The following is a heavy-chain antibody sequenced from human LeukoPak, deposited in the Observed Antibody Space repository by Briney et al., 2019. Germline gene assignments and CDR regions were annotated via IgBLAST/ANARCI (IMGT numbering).Heavy chain of an antibody. CDR1: GSTSRSYS. CDR2: ISSSSSTI. J-gene: IGHJ3*02. Sequence: GGSLRLSCAASGSTSRSYSMNWVRQAPGKGREWVSYISSSSSTIYYADSVKGRFTISRDNAKNSLYLQMNSLRAEDTAVYYCARDSPLIDAFDIWGQGTMVTVSS. V-gene: IGHV3-48*04. CDR3: ARDSPLIDAFDI.